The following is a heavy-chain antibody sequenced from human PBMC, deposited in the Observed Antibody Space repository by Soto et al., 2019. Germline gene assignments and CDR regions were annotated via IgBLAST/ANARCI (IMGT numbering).Heavy chain of an antibody. Sequence: ASVKVSCKASGYTFTGYYIHWVRQAPGQGLEWMGWINPNSGDAKYAQKFQGRVTMTRDPSTAYMQLSTLSSDDTAVYYCARSLSTIGARPDYWGQGTLVTVSS. J-gene: IGHJ4*02. D-gene: IGHD6-6*01. CDR3: ARSLSTIGARPDY. CDR1: GYTFTGYY. V-gene: IGHV1-2*02. CDR2: INPNSGDA.